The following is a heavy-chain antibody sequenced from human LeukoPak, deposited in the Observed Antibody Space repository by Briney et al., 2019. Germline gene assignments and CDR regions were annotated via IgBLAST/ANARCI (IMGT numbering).Heavy chain of an antibody. J-gene: IGHJ5*02. CDR2: INPSGGST. D-gene: IGHD3-3*01. V-gene: IGHV1-46*01. Sequence: ASVKVSCKASGYTFTSYYMHWVRQAPGQGLEWMGIINPSGGSTSYAQKFQGRVTMTRDMSTSTVYMELSSLRSEDTAVYYCARPYYDFWSGYSGPNWFDPWGQGTLVTVSS. CDR3: ARPYYDFWSGYSGPNWFDP. CDR1: GYTFTSYY.